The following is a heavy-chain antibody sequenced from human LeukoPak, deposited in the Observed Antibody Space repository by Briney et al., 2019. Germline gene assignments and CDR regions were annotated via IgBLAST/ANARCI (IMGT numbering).Heavy chain of an antibody. CDR2: IYYSGST. V-gene: IGHV4-59*01. J-gene: IGHJ6*02. CDR3: AREGTAMVSPYYYGMDV. Sequence: SETLSLTCTVSGGSISSYYWSWIRQPPGKGLEWIGYIYYSGSTNYNPSLKSRVTISVDTSKNQFSLKLSSVTAADTAVYYCAREGTAMVSPYYYGMDVWGQGTTVTVSS. D-gene: IGHD5-18*01. CDR1: GGSISSYY.